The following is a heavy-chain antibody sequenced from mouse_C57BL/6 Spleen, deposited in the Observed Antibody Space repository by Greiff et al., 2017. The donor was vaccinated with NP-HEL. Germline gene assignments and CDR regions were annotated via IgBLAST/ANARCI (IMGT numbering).Heavy chain of an antibody. J-gene: IGHJ4*01. CDR1: GFTFSSYA. Sequence: DVMLVESGGGLVKPGGSLKLSCAASGFTFSSYAMSWVRQTPEKRLEWVATISDGGSYTYYPDNVKGRFTISRDNAKNNLYLQMSHLKSEDTAMYYCARDLYGSRPYAMDYWGQGTSVTVSS. D-gene: IGHD1-1*01. CDR2: ISDGGSYT. CDR3: ARDLYGSRPYAMDY. V-gene: IGHV5-4*03.